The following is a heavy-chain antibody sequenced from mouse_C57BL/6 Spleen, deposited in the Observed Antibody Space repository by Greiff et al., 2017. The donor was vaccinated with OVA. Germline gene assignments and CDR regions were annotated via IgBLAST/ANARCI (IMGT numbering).Heavy chain of an antibody. V-gene: IGHV1-55*01. J-gene: IGHJ4*01. D-gene: IGHD3-2*02. CDR2: IYPGSGST. CDR3: ARYVDSSGLYAMDY. CDR1: GYTFTSYW. Sequence: QLQQSGAELVKPGASVKMSCKASGYTFTSYWITWVKQRPGQGLEWIGDIYPGSGSTNYNEKFKSKATLTVDTSSSTAYMQLSSLTSEDSAVYYCARYVDSSGLYAMDYWGQGTSVTVSS.